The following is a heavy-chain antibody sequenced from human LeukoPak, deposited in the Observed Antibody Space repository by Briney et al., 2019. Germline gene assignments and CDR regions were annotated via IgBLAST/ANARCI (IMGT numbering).Heavy chain of an antibody. V-gene: IGHV4-4*02. CDR1: GASIGGTNW. Sequence: SETLSLTCAVSGASIGGTNWWSWVRQPPGRGLEWIGEIYHSGSTNYNPSLKSRVTISIDKSKNQFSLKLSSVTAADTAVYYCARERARDGYNLVGYWGQGTLVTVSS. CDR2: IYHSGST. CDR3: ARERARDGYNLVGY. D-gene: IGHD5-24*01. J-gene: IGHJ4*02.